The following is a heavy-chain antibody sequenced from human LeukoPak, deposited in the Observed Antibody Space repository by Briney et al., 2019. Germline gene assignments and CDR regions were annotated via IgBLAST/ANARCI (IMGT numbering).Heavy chain of an antibody. J-gene: IGHJ5*02. Sequence: PSETLSLTCTVSGGSISNYYWSWLRQPAGKGLEWIGRIYTSGSANYNPSLKSRVTMSVDTSKNQFSLKLNSVTAADTAMYYCARDGSIAARLLYWFDPWGQGTLVTVSS. V-gene: IGHV4-4*07. D-gene: IGHD6-6*01. CDR3: ARDGSIAARLLYWFDP. CDR2: IYTSGSA. CDR1: GGSISNYY.